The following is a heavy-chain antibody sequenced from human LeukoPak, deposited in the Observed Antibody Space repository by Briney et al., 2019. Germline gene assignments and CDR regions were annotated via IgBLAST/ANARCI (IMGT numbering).Heavy chain of an antibody. CDR1: GFTFSTYV. CDR3: ARDSSSSFDY. V-gene: IGHV3-30-3*01. Sequence: GRSLRLSCAASGFTFSTYVMHWVRKAPGKGLEWVAVISYDGSNKNYADSVKGRFTISRDNSKNTLYLQMNSLRDEDTAVYYCARDSSSSFDYWGQGTLVTVSS. CDR2: ISYDGSNK. J-gene: IGHJ4*02. D-gene: IGHD6-6*01.